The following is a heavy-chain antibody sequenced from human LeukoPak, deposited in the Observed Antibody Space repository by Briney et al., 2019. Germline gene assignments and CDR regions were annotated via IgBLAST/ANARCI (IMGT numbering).Heavy chain of an antibody. Sequence: SETLSLTCTVSGGSISSSSYYWGWIRQPPGKGLEWIGYIYYSGSTNYNPSLKSRVTISVDTSKNQFSLKLSSVTAADTAVYYCARAPHYGDYDRPFDYWGQGTLVTVSS. J-gene: IGHJ4*02. CDR1: GGSISSSSYY. CDR2: IYYSGST. D-gene: IGHD4-17*01. V-gene: IGHV4-61*05. CDR3: ARAPHYGDYDRPFDY.